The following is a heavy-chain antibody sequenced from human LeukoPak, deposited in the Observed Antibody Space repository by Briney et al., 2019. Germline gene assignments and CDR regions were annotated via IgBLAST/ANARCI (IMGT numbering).Heavy chain of an antibody. J-gene: IGHJ5*02. V-gene: IGHV1-2*02. Sequence: ASVKVSCKASGYTFTGYYMHWVRQAPGQGLEWMGWISPNSGGTNYAQKFQGRVTMTRDTSISTAYMELSRLRSDDTAVYYCARDIGSTSRLGDWFDPWGQGTLVTVSS. CDR1: GYTFTGYY. CDR2: ISPNSGGT. CDR3: ARDIGSTSRLGDWFDP. D-gene: IGHD2-2*01.